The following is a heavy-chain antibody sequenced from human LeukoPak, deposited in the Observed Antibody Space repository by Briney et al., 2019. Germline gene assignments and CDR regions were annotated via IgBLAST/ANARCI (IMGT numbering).Heavy chain of an antibody. CDR2: IKRETDGGTI. Sequence: GGSLRLSCAVSGFTLNNAWMSWVRQAPGKGLEWLGRIKRETDGGTIDYAARVKGRFTISRDDSRNTLYLQMDSLKIEDTAVYYCTTDRYYDNSELQFQHWGQGTLVTVSS. J-gene: IGHJ1*01. CDR3: TTDRYYDNSELQFQH. V-gene: IGHV3-15*01. D-gene: IGHD3-22*01. CDR1: GFTLNNAW.